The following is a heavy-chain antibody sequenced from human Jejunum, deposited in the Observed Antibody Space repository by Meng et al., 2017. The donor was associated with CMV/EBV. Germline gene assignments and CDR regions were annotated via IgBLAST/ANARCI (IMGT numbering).Heavy chain of an antibody. J-gene: IGHJ1*01. V-gene: IGHV4-39*07. CDR3: LRGSGGSV. Sequence: LQRREPGPGLVKPSETLSLTCTVSGGSISSRSYYWGWIRQPPGKGLEWIGSIYYSGSTYYNPSLKSRVTISVDTSKNQFFLKLSSVTAADTAVYHCLRGSGGSVWGQGTLVTVSS. D-gene: IGHD3-10*01. CDR2: IYYSGST. CDR1: GGSISSRSYY.